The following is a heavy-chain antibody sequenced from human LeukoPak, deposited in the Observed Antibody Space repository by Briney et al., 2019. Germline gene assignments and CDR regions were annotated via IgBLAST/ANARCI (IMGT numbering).Heavy chain of an antibody. J-gene: IGHJ4*02. V-gene: IGHV4-59*01. Sequence: SETLSLTCTVSGGSISRYYWSWIRQPPGKGLEWIGYIYYSGDTNYNPSLKSRVTISVDTSKNRFSLKLNSVTAADTAVYYCARVSGYDWESFYDYWGQGTLVTVSS. CDR2: IYYSGDT. D-gene: IGHD5-12*01. CDR1: GGSISRYY. CDR3: ARVSGYDWESFYDY.